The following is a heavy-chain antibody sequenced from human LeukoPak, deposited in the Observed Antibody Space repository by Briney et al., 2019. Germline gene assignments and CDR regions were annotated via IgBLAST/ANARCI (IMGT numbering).Heavy chain of an antibody. CDR1: GYTFTGYY. CDR2: INPNSGGT. D-gene: IGHD4-17*01. V-gene: IGHV1-2*02. J-gene: IGHJ2*01. CDR3: ARDPATVATGWYFDL. Sequence: ASVKVSCKASGYTFTGYYMHWVRQAPGQGLEWMGWINPNSGGTNYAQKFQGRVTMTRDTSISTAYMELSSLRSDDTAVYYCARDPATVATGWYFDLWGRGTLVTVSS.